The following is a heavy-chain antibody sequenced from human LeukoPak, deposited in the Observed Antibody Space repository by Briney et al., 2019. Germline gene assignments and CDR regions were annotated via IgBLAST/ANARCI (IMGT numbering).Heavy chain of an antibody. CDR3: ARHVAIGIRAFDF. Sequence: PGGSLRLFCAVSGFTFSTYVMSWVRQAPGKGLEWVSVISGPGETTYYADSVKGRFTISRDNSMNMLYLQMNSLRAEDTAVYYCARHVAIGIRAFDFWGQGTMVTVSS. J-gene: IGHJ3*01. V-gene: IGHV3-23*01. CDR2: ISGPGETT. D-gene: IGHD1-14*01. CDR1: GFTFSTYV.